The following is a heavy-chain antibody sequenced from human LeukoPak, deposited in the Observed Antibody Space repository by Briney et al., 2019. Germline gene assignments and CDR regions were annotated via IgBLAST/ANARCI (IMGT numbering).Heavy chain of an antibody. D-gene: IGHD5-18*01. CDR2: IRNKADSYTT. V-gene: IGHV3-72*01. Sequence: GGSLRLACAASGFIFSDYFMDWVRQAPGKGLEWVGRIRNKADSYTTEYAASVKGRFAISRDDSKNSLFLHMNSLRTEDTAVYYCARIEDRGYSYGHYDYWGQGTLVTVSS. CDR1: GFIFSDYF. CDR3: ARIEDRGYSYGHYDY. J-gene: IGHJ4*02.